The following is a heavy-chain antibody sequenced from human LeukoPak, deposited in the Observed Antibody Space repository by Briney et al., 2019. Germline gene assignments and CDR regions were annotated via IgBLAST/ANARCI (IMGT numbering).Heavy chain of an antibody. D-gene: IGHD1-26*01. V-gene: IGHV3-23*01. Sequence: GGSLRLSCAASGFTFSSYAMSWVRQAPGKGLEWVSAISGSGGSTYYADSVKGRFTISRDNSKNTLYLQMNSLRAEDTAVYYCAKDNLSVGTFRGDYYMDVWGKGTSVTVSS. J-gene: IGHJ6*03. CDR1: GFTFSSYA. CDR2: ISGSGGST. CDR3: AKDNLSVGTFRGDYYMDV.